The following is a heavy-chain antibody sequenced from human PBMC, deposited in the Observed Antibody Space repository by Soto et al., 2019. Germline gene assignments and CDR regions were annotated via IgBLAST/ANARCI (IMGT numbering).Heavy chain of an antibody. CDR3: ARDSHVGSGWQLTADY. J-gene: IGHJ4*02. CDR1: GFTFSSYG. CDR2: IWYDGSNK. V-gene: IGHV3-33*01. D-gene: IGHD6-19*01. Sequence: PGGSLRLSCAASGFTFSSYGMHWVRQAPGKGLEWVAVIWYDGSNKYYAESVKGRVTISRDNSKNTLYLQMNNLRAEDTAVYYCARDSHVGSGWQLTADYWGQGTLVTVSS.